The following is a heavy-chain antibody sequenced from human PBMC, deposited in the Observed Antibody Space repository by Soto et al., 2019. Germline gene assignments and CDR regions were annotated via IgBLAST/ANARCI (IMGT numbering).Heavy chain of an antibody. V-gene: IGHV4-59*01. CDR1: GASINDFY. J-gene: IGHJ5*02. CDR3: ARANSSTWYKLEYKWFDP. D-gene: IGHD6-13*01. Sequence: LSLTCTASGASINDFYWSWIRQTPGKGLEWVGFMYYSETTKYNPSLKGRVNMSLDTSKNQVSLHLKSVTAADTAVYYCARANSSTWYKLEYKWFDPWGQGTQVTVSS. CDR2: MYYSETT.